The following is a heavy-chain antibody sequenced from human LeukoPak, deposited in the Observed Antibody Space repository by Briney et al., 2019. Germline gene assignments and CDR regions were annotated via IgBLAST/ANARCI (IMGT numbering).Heavy chain of an antibody. CDR2: ISDYNGNT. V-gene: IGHV1-18*01. Sequence: ASVKVSCKASGYTFTSYGISWVRQAPGQGLEWMGWISDYNGNTNYAQKLQGRVTMTTDTSTSIVYMELRSLRSDDTAVYYCARDPEVGATVFDYWGQGTLVTVSS. CDR3: ARDPEVGATVFDY. J-gene: IGHJ4*02. D-gene: IGHD1-26*01. CDR1: GYTFTSYG.